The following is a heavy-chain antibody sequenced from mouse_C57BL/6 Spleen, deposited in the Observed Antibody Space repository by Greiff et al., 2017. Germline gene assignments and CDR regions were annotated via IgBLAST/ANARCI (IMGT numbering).Heavy chain of an antibody. CDR2: INPNNGGT. CDR1: GYTFTDYY. V-gene: IGHV1-18*01. CDR3: ARGGAWFAY. Sequence: EVQLQQSGPELVKPGASVKIPCNASGYTFTDYYTDWVKQSHGKSLEWIGDINPNNGGTIYNQKFKGKDTLTVDKSSSTAYMELRSLTTEDTAVYYCARGGAWFAYWGQGTLVTVSA. J-gene: IGHJ3*01.